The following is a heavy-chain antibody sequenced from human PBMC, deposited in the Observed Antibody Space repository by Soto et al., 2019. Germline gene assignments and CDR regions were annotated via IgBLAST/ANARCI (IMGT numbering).Heavy chain of an antibody. CDR1: GFSLSSTRMA. D-gene: IGHD6-19*01. V-gene: IGHV2-5*02. CDR2: IYWDDDK. CDR3: AHIVVAGLGYYFDY. Sequence: QITLKESGPTLVKPTQTLTLTCTFSGFSLSSTRMAVGWIRQPPGKALEWLALIYWDDDKRYSPFLKSRLTINKHTSKNQVVLTMSNIAPVDTARYYCAHIVVAGLGYYFDYWGQGTLVTVSS. J-gene: IGHJ4*02.